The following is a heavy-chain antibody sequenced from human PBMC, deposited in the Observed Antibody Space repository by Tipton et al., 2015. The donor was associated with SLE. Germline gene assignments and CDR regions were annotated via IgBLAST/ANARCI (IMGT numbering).Heavy chain of an antibody. CDR3: ARGRYFDVGY. Sequence: SLRLSCAASGFTFSSYAMHWVRQAPGKGLEWVAVISYDGSNKYYADSVKGRFTISRDNSKNTLYLQMNSLRAEDTAVYYCARGRYFDVGYWGQGTLVTVSS. CDR2: ISYDGSNK. V-gene: IGHV3-30*04. J-gene: IGHJ4*02. CDR1: GFTFSSYA. D-gene: IGHD3-9*01.